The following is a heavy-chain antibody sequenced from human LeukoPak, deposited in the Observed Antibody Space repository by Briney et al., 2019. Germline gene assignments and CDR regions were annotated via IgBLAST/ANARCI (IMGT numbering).Heavy chain of an antibody. V-gene: IGHV3-30*02. J-gene: IGHJ3*02. CDR1: GFTFSSYG. CDR3: AKDQVVVIVKWDAFDI. Sequence: GGSLRLSCAASGFTFSSYGMHWVRQAPGKGLEWVAFIRYDGSNKYYADSVKGRFTISRDNSKNTLYLQMNSLRAEDTAVYYCAKDQVVVIVKWDAFDIWGQGTMVTVSS. D-gene: IGHD2-21*01. CDR2: IRYDGSNK.